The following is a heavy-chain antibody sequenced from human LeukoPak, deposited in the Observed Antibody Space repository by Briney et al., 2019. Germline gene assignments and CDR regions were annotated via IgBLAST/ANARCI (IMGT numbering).Heavy chain of an antibody. V-gene: IGHV3-11*01. CDR1: GFTVSSTY. J-gene: IGHJ3*02. D-gene: IGHD3-3*01. Sequence: GGSLRLSCAASGFTVSSTYMSWIRQAPGKGLEWVSYISSSGSTIYYADSVKGRFTISRDNAKNSLYLQMNSLRAEDTAVYYCAKGAIFGVGDHAFDIWGQGTMVTVSS. CDR2: ISSSGSTI. CDR3: AKGAIFGVGDHAFDI.